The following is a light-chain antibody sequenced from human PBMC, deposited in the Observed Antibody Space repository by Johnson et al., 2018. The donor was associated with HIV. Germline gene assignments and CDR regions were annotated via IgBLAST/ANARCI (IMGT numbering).Light chain of an antibody. CDR1: SSNIGKNY. Sequence: QSVLTQPPSVSAAPGQKVTISCYGSSSNIGKNYVSWYQLLPGTAPKLLIYDYDKRPSGIPDQFYGSKSGTSATLGITGLQTGDEADYYCGTWDTSLSWGVFGTGTKVTVL. J-gene: IGLJ1*01. CDR3: GTWDTSLSWGV. V-gene: IGLV1-51*01. CDR2: DYD.